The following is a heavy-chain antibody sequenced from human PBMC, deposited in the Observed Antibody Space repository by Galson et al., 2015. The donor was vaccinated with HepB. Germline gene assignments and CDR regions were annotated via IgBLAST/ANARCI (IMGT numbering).Heavy chain of an antibody. J-gene: IGHJ4*02. CDR1: GFTFSSYG. Sequence: SLRLSCAASGFTFSSYGVHWVRQAPGKGLEWVAVISYDGSNKYYADSVKGRFTISRDNSKNTLYLQMSSLRAEDTAVYYCAKDFASFQYYFDYWGQGTLVTVSS. D-gene: IGHD2-21*01. CDR2: ISYDGSNK. V-gene: IGHV3-30*18. CDR3: AKDFASFQYYFDY.